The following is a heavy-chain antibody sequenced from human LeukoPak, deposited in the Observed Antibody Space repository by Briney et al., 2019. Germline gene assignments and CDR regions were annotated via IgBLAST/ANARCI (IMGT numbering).Heavy chain of an antibody. CDR3: VRGIDTTGCFNY. Sequence: ASVKVSCKASGYTFTTYPINWVRQAPGQGLEWMGWIDTNTGSPTYAQGLTGRFVFSLDTSVSAAFLQINSLKAEDTALYYCVRGIDTTGCFNYWGQGTLVTVSS. V-gene: IGHV7-4-1*02. CDR2: IDTNTGSP. J-gene: IGHJ4*02. CDR1: GYTFTTYP. D-gene: IGHD3-22*01.